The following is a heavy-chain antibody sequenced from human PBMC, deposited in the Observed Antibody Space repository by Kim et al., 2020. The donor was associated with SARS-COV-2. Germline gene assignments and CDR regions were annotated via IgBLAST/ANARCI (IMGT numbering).Heavy chain of an antibody. D-gene: IGHD5-18*01. V-gene: IGHV3-30*01. CDR3: ASHKQRGYSYGYALDY. Sequence: SGKGRFTISRDNSKSTLYLQMNSLRAEDTAVYYCASHKQRGYSYGYALDYWGQGTLVTVSS. J-gene: IGHJ4*02.